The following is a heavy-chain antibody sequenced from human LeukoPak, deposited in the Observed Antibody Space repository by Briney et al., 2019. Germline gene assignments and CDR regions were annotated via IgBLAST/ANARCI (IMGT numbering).Heavy chain of an antibody. CDR3: ARVGHSSSWCFDY. Sequence: SETLSLTCTVSGGSISSGGYYWSWIRQHPGKGLEWIGYIYYSGSTYYNPSLKSRVTISVDTSKNQFSLKLSSVTAADTAVYYCARVGHSSSWCFDYWGQGTLVTVSS. CDR2: IYYSGST. J-gene: IGHJ4*02. D-gene: IGHD6-13*01. CDR1: GGSISSGGYY. V-gene: IGHV4-31*03.